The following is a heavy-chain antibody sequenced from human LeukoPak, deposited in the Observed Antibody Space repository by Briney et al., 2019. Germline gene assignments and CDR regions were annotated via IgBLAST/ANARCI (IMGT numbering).Heavy chain of an antibody. CDR2: ISYDGSNK. CDR1: GFTFSSYA. Sequence: GRSLRLSCAASGFTFSSYAMHWVRQAPGKGLEWVAVISYDGSNKYYADSVKGRFTISRDNSKNTLYLQMDSLRAEDTAVYYCARGRVSANYGSGSYYGYWGQGTLVTVSS. J-gene: IGHJ4*02. V-gene: IGHV3-30*01. D-gene: IGHD3-10*01. CDR3: ARGRVSANYGSGSYYGY.